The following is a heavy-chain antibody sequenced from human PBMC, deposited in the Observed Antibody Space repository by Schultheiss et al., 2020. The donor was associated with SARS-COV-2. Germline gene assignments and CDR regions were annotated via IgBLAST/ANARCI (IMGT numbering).Heavy chain of an antibody. CDR1: GFTFSSYA. CDR3: ARHFLGRYALDV. D-gene: IGHD3-3*01. CDR2: ISYDGSNK. J-gene: IGHJ6*02. Sequence: GESLKISCAASGFTFSSYAMHWVRQAPGKGLEWVAVISYDGSNKYYADSVKGRFTISRDNSKNTLYLQMNSLRAEDTAVYYCARHFLGRYALDVWGQGTTVTVSS. V-gene: IGHV3-30*04.